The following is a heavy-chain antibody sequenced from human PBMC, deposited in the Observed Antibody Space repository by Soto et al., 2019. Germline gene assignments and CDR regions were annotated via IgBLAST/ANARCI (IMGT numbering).Heavy chain of an antibody. CDR2: INQDGSEK. CDR3: FNVAFGY. V-gene: IGHV3-7*01. CDR1: GFSIGSNG. J-gene: IGHJ4*02. Sequence: VRPNRVPNTASGFSIGSNGGSWVRQAPGKGPEWVANINQDGSEKYCADSVKGRFTISRDNAKNSLYLQMDSLRVEDTALYYCFNVAFGYWGRGTLVTVSS.